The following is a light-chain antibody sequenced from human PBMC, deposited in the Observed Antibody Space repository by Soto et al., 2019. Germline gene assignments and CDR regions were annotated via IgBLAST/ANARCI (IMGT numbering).Light chain of an antibody. V-gene: IGKV4-1*01. CDR3: QQYYDTPFT. Sequence: DIVMTQSPDSLAVSLGERATIHYKSSQNVLYGNNKKNELAWYQQKPGQPPKLLIYWASTRESGVPDRFSGSGSGTDFTLTISSLQAEDVAVYYCQQYYDTPFTFGGGTKVEIK. CDR2: WAS. J-gene: IGKJ4*01. CDR1: QNVLYGNNKKNE.